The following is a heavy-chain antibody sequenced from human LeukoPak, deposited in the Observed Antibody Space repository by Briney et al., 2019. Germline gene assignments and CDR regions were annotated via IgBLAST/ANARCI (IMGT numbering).Heavy chain of an antibody. CDR1: GFTFSSYE. D-gene: IGHD3-16*02. Sequence: GGSLRLSCAASGFTFSSYEMNWVRQAPGKGLEWVSYISSSGSTIYYADSVKGRFTISRDNAKNSLYLQMNSLRAEDTAVYYCARMVSFGGVIINWGQGTLVTVSS. V-gene: IGHV3-48*03. CDR3: ARMVSFGGVIIN. CDR2: ISSSGSTI. J-gene: IGHJ4*02.